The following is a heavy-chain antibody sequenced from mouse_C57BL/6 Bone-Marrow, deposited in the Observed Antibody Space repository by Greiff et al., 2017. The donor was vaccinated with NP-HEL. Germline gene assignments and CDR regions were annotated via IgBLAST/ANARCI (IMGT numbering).Heavy chain of an antibody. CDR1: GFSFNTYA. CDR2: IRSKSNNYAT. V-gene: IGHV10-1*01. CDR3: VIHEDSRVYYYAMDY. D-gene: IGHD2-10*02. Sequence: EVKLVESGGGLVQPKGSLKLSCAASGFSFNTYAMNWVRQAPGKGMEWVARIRSKSNNYATYYADSVKDRFTISRDDSESMLYLQMNNLKTEDTAMYYCVIHEDSRVYYYAMDYWGQGTSVTVSS. J-gene: IGHJ4*01.